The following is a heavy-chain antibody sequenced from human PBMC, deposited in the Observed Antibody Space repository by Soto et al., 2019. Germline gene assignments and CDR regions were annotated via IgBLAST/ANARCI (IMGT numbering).Heavy chain of an antibody. D-gene: IGHD3-22*01. V-gene: IGHV1-69*18. J-gene: IGHJ6*02. Sequence: QVQLVQSGAEVKKPGSSVKVSCKPSGGTFSSYAVNWVRQAPGQGLEWMGTIIPVSGTARYAQKFQGRVKIIADESTSTAYMELSSLRSEDTAVYYCAGSYNYDSSGYYYTNGMDVWVQGTTVTVSS. CDR3: AGSYNYDSSGYYYTNGMDV. CDR1: GGTFSSYA. CDR2: IIPVSGTA.